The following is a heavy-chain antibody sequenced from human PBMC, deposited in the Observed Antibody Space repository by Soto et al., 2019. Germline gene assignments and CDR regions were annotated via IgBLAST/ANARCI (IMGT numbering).Heavy chain of an antibody. D-gene: IGHD1-26*01. CDR3: AREGHSSWEWLDP. V-gene: IGHV4-31*03. CDR2: IYYTGTT. J-gene: IGHJ5*02. Sequence: QVQLQESGPGLVKPSQTLSLACTVSGDSLIAGGYYWSWIRQFPGKALEWIGFIYYTGTTYYNPSLRSRITMSLDMSKNQFYLELTSVTAADPAIYYCAREGHSSWEWLDPWGQGIPVTVSS. CDR1: GDSLIAGGYY.